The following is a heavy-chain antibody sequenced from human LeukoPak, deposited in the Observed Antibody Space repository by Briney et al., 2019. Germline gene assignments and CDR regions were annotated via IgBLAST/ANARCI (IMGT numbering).Heavy chain of an antibody. CDR3: ASTPYLLLWFGELLSYFDY. CDR1: GFTFSSYG. J-gene: IGHJ4*02. D-gene: IGHD3-10*01. Sequence: GSLRLSCAASGFTFSSYGMSWVRQAPGKGLEWVSAISGSGGSTYYADSVKGRFTISRDNSKNTLYLQMNSLRAEDTAVYYCASTPYLLLWFGELLSYFDYWGQGTLVTVSS. CDR2: ISGSGGST. V-gene: IGHV3-23*01.